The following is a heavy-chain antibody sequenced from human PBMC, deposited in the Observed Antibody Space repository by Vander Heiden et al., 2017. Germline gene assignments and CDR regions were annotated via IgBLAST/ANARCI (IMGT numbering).Heavy chain of an antibody. V-gene: IGHV3-23*01. Sequence: EVQLLQSGGDLVQPGGALTPPCAASGSNSNNYALSWVRQAPGKGLEWVSTISRSGATTYYSDSVKGRFTVSRNNSKNSLYLRMNTVRAEDTALYYCARSPISVTGFFDSWGQGTLVTVSS. CDR2: ISRSGATT. CDR1: GSNSNNYA. D-gene: IGHD6-19*01. J-gene: IGHJ4*02. CDR3: ARSPISVTGFFDS.